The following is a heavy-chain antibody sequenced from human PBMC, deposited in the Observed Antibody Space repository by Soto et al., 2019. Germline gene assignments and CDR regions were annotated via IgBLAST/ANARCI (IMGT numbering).Heavy chain of an antibody. CDR3: ARDPLWGTAMVLWYFDL. Sequence: GGSLRLSCAASGLTFSSFVMSWVRQAPGKGPEWVSAIVSSGATTYYADSVKGRFTISRDNSKNTLYLQMNSLRAEDTAVYYCARDPLWGTAMVLWYFDLWGRGTLVTVSS. CDR2: IVSSGATT. D-gene: IGHD5-18*01. CDR1: GLTFSSFV. J-gene: IGHJ2*01. V-gene: IGHV3-23*01.